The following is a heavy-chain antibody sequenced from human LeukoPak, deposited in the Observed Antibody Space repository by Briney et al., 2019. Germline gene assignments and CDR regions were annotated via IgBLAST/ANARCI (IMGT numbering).Heavy chain of an antibody. V-gene: IGHV4-31*03. CDR3: ARRFETGGGWYFYY. Sequence: SQTLSLTCTVSGGSISSGGHYWSWIRQHPEKGLEWIGYIYYSGSTYYNPSLKSRVTISVDTSKNQFSLKLNSVTAADTAVYYCARRFETGGGWYFYYWGLGTLVTVSS. D-gene: IGHD6-19*01. J-gene: IGHJ4*02. CDR1: GGSISSGGHY. CDR2: IYYSGST.